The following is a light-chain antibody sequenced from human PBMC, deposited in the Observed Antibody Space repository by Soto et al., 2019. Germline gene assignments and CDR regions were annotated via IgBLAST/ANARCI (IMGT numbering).Light chain of an antibody. CDR2: EDN. J-gene: IGLJ1*01. Sequence: NFMLTQPHSVSESPGKTVTISFTRSSGSIASNYVQWYQQRPGSAPTTVIYEDNQRPSGVPDRFSASIDSSSNSASLIISGLKTEDEADYYCQSYDSLNYVFGTGTKVTVL. CDR1: SGSIASNY. CDR3: QSYDSLNYV. V-gene: IGLV6-57*04.